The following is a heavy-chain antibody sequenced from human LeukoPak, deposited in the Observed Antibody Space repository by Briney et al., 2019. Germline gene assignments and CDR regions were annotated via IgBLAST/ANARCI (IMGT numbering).Heavy chain of an antibody. Sequence: GGSLRLSCAVSGFTFSSYAMSWVRQAPGKGLEWVSGISSSGSTTYYADSVKGRFTISRDDSKNTLYLQMNSLRAEDTATYYCAKFNIVVVPAAAFEYWGQGTLVTVSS. CDR1: GFTFSSYA. J-gene: IGHJ4*02. D-gene: IGHD2-2*01. V-gene: IGHV3-23*01. CDR2: ISSSGSTT. CDR3: AKFNIVVVPAAAFEY.